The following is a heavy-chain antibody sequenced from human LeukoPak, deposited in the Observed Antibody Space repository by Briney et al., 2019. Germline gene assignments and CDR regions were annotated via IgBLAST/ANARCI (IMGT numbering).Heavy chain of an antibody. CDR2: IKQDGSEK. CDR1: GFTFSNYW. V-gene: IGHV3-7*01. D-gene: IGHD2-15*01. CDR3: AREGFAAASDI. Sequence: GGSLRLSCAASGFTFSNYWMTWVRQAPGKGLEWVATIKQDGSEKNYVDSVKGRFTISRDNAKNSMYLQMNSLRAEDTAVYYCAREGFAAASDIWGQGTMVTVSS. J-gene: IGHJ3*02.